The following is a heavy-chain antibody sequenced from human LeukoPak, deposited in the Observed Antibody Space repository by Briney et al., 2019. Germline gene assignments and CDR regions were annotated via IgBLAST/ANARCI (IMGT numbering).Heavy chain of an antibody. CDR2: IYYSGST. J-gene: IGHJ4*02. D-gene: IGHD3-9*01. CDR1: GGSISSYY. CDR3: ARARYFDWLLYFDY. V-gene: IGHV4-59*01. Sequence: SETLSLTCTVSGGSISSYYWSWLRQPPGKGLEWIGYIYYSGSTNYNPSLKSRVTISVDTSKNQFSLKLSSVTAADTAVYYCARARYFDWLLYFDYWGQGTLVTVSS.